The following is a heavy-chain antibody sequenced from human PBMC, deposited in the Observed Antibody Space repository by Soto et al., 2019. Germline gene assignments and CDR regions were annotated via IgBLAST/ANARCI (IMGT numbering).Heavy chain of an antibody. J-gene: IGHJ3*02. D-gene: IGHD3-22*01. CDR2: INHSGST. V-gene: IGHV4-34*01. CDR3: ALIVVTLAFDI. Sequence: PSETLSLTCAVYGGSFSGYYWSWIRQPPGKGLEWIGEINHSGSTNYNPSLKSRVTISVDTSKNQFSLKLSSVTAADTAVYYCALIVVTLAFDIWGQGAMVTVS. CDR1: GGSFSGYY.